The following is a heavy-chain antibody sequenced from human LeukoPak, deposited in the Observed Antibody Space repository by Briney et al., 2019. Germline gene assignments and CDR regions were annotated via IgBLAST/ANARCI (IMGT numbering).Heavy chain of an antibody. J-gene: IGHJ4*02. V-gene: IGHV3-53*05. CDR2: IHSGDNT. Sequence: GGSLRLSCTASGFTVSSNDMSWVRQAPGKGLEWVSVIHSGDNTYYADSLKDRFTISRDNSNSTLYLQMNSLRTEDTAVYYCARVVSSGWSLPPDYWGQGTLVTVSS. CDR1: GFTVSSND. CDR3: ARVVSSGWSLPPDY. D-gene: IGHD6-19*01.